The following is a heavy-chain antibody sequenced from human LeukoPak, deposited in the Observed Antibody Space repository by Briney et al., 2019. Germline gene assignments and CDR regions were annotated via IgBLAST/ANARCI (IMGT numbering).Heavy chain of an antibody. CDR3: AKDTDGTLTGSTETFDY. D-gene: IGHD1-7*01. V-gene: IGHV3-43*02. CDR1: GFTFDDYA. Sequence: GGSLRLSCAASGFTFDDYAMHWVRQAPGKGLEWVSLISGDGGSTYYADSVKGRFTISRDNSKNSLYLQMNSLRTEDTALYYCAKDTDGTLTGSTETFDYWGQGTLVTVSS. CDR2: ISGDGGST. J-gene: IGHJ4*02.